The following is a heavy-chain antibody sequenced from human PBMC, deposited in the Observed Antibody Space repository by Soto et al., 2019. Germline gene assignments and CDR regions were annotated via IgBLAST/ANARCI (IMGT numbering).Heavy chain of an antibody. CDR3: AREAVVVVPAAIHAARVFDY. J-gene: IGHJ4*02. CDR1: GYTFTSYG. V-gene: IGHV1-18*01. CDR2: ISAYNGNT. D-gene: IGHD2-2*01. Sequence: QVQLVQSGAEVKKPGASVKVSCKASGYTFTSYGISWVRQAPGQGLEWMGWISAYNGNTNYAQKLQGRVTMTTDTSTSTAYMELRSLRSDDTALDYCAREAVVVVPAAIHAARVFDYWGQGTLVTVSS.